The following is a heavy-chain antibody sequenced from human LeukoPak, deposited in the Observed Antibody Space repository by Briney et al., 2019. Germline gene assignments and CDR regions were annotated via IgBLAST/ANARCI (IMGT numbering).Heavy chain of an antibody. CDR1: GFTFSSYA. J-gene: IGHJ4*02. CDR3: AKSFIHYYDINYYYDY. V-gene: IGHV3-23*01. CDR2: ISGSGDRT. D-gene: IGHD3-22*01. Sequence: GGSLRLSCAASGFTFSSYAMTWVRQAPGKGLEWVSGISGSGDRTYYADSVKGRFTISRDNSKNTLDLQMNSLRADDAAVYYCAKSFIHYYDINYYYDYWGQGTLVTVSS.